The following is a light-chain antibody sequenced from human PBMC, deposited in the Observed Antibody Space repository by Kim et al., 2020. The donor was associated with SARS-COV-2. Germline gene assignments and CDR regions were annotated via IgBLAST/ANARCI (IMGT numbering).Light chain of an antibody. Sequence: DIQMTQSPSSLSASVGDRVTITCRASQDIRNDLGWYQQNPGRAPKRLIYGASSLQSGVPSRFSGSGSGTEFTLTISSLQPEDFATYFCLLHNTYTITFGQGTRLEIK. CDR3: LLHNTYTIT. V-gene: IGKV1-17*01. J-gene: IGKJ5*01. CDR1: QDIRND. CDR2: GAS.